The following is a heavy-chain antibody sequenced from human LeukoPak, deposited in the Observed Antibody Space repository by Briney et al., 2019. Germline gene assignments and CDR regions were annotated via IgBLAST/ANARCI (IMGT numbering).Heavy chain of an antibody. CDR3: ARGPPTAAGLYFDY. J-gene: IGHJ4*02. V-gene: IGHV4-34*01. CDR1: GGSFSGYY. Sequence: SETLSLTCAVYGGSFSGYYWSWIRQPPGKGLEWIGEINHSGSTNYNPSLKSRVTISVDTSKNQFSLKLSSVAAADTAVYYCARGPPTAAGLYFDYWGQGTLVTVSS. D-gene: IGHD6-13*01. CDR2: INHSGST.